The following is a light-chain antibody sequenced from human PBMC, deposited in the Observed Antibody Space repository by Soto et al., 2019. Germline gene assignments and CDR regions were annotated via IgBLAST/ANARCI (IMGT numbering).Light chain of an antibody. CDR1: QSINSY. Sequence: DIQMTQSPSTLSASVGDRVTITCRASQSINSYLAWHQQKPGKAPKVLIYDASTLESGVPSRFSGSASGTEFTLTISSLQPDDFATYYCQQYNSYSLTFGQGTKVDIK. CDR3: QQYNSYSLT. V-gene: IGKV1-5*01. J-gene: IGKJ1*01. CDR2: DAS.